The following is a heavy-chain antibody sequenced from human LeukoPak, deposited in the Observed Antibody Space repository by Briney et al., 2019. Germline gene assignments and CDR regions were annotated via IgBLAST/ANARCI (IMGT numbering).Heavy chain of an antibody. J-gene: IGHJ4*02. V-gene: IGHV1-2*02. D-gene: IGHD1-26*01. CDR2: INPNSGGT. CDR3: ARSAKVGATTMGVLDY. Sequence: ASVKVSCKASGYTFTGYYMHWVRQAPGQGLEWMGWINPNSGGTNYAQKFQGRVTMTRDTSISTAYMELSRLRSDDTAVYYCARSAKVGATTMGVLDYWGQGTLVTVSS. CDR1: GYTFTGYY.